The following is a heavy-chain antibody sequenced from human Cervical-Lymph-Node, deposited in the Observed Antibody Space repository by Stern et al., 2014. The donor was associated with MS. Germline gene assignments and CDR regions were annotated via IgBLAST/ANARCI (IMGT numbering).Heavy chain of an antibody. D-gene: IGHD6-25*01. V-gene: IGHV2-70*11. CDR3: ARMSALVAAAGRYYFDY. Sequence: ESGPALVKPTQTLTLTCTFSGFSLSTRGMGVSWIRQPPGKALEWLARIDWDDDKYYNTSLKTRVTISKDTSKNQVVLIMTHMDPEDTATYYCARMSALVAAAGRYYFDYWGQGALVTVSS. CDR1: GFSLSTRGMG. J-gene: IGHJ4*02. CDR2: IDWDDDK.